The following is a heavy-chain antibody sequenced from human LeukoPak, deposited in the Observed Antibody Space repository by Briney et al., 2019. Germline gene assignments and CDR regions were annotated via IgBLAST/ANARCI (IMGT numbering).Heavy chain of an antibody. CDR1: GGSISSSSYY. CDR2: IYYSGST. V-gene: IGHV4-39*01. CDR3: ARQGGSPDWFDP. D-gene: IGHD1-26*01. Sequence: SETLSLTCTVSGGSISSSSYYWGWIRQPPGKGLEWIGSIYYSGSTYYNPSLKSRVTISVDTSKNQFSLKLSSVTAADTAVYYCARQGGSPDWFDPWGQGTLVIVSS. J-gene: IGHJ5*02.